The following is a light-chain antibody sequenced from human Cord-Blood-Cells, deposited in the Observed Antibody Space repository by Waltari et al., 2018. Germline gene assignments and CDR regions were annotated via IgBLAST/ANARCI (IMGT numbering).Light chain of an antibody. Sequence: IVITQSPATMSVPPGERAPLSCRASQSVSSNLAWYQQTPGPAPRLLIYGAYTRATGIPARFSGSGSGTEFTLTISSLQSEDFAVYYCQQYNNWPPTCGPGTKVDIK. CDR2: GAY. V-gene: IGKV3-15*01. CDR1: QSVSSN. J-gene: IGKJ3*01. CDR3: QQYNNWPPT.